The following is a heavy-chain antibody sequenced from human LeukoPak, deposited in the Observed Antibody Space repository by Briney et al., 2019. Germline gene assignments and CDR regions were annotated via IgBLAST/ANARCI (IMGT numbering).Heavy chain of an antibody. Sequence: PGGSLRLSCTAFGFTVSSSYMTWVRQAPGKGLEWVSAISGSGGSTYYADSVKGRFTISRDNSKNTLYLQMNSLRAEDTAVYYCAKAAGSWGNYRYTDYWGQGTLVTVSS. V-gene: IGHV3-23*01. CDR3: AKAAGSWGNYRYTDY. CDR1: GFTVSSSY. CDR2: ISGSGGST. D-gene: IGHD3-16*02. J-gene: IGHJ4*02.